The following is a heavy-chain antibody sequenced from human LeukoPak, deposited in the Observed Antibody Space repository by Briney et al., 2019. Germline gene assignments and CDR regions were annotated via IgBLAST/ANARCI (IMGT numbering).Heavy chain of an antibody. CDR3: ARQNYGAAPLRY. D-gene: IGHD4/OR15-4a*01. CDR1: GGSFSGYY. Sequence: PSQTLSLTCAVYGGSFSGYYWSWIRQPPGKGLEWIGEINHSGRTNYNPSLKSRVTISVDTSKNQFSLKLSSVTAADTAVYYCARQNYGAAPLRYWGQGTLVTVSS. V-gene: IGHV4-34*01. CDR2: INHSGRT. J-gene: IGHJ4*02.